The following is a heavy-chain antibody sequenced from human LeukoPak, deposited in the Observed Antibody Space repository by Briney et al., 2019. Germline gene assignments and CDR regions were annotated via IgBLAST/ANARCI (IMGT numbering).Heavy chain of an antibody. J-gene: IGHJ5*02. CDR2: TIPIFGTA. D-gene: IGHD1-26*01. Sequence: ASVKVSCTASGYTFTSYYMHWVRQAPGQGLEWMGGTIPIFGTANYAQRFQGRVTMTEDTSTDTAYMELSSLRSEDTAVYYCATEEVGAQGRHWFDPWGQGTLVTVSS. CDR3: ATEEVGAQGRHWFDP. V-gene: IGHV1-69*06. CDR1: GYTFTSYY.